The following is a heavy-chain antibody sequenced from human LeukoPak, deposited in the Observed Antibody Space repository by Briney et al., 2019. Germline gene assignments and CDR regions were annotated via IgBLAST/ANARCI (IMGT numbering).Heavy chain of an antibody. V-gene: IGHV4-34*01. CDR1: GGSITGYY. Sequence: PSETLSLTCAVYGGSITGYYWSWIRQTPGRGLEWVGEIHYTGATSYNPSLKSRATISTDTSKNQFSLRLSSVTAADTAVYYCARGNILTGYCFDFWGQGALVAVSS. CDR2: IHYTGAT. CDR3: ARGNILTGYCFDF. D-gene: IGHD3-9*01. J-gene: IGHJ4*02.